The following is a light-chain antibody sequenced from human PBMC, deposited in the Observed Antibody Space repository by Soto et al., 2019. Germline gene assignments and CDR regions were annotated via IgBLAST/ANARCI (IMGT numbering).Light chain of an antibody. J-gene: IGKJ1*01. CDR3: QKYNSGSRT. CDR1: QGITNY. V-gene: IGKV1-27*01. CDR2: AAS. Sequence: DIQMTQSPSSLSASVGDRVTITCRARQGITNYLAWYQQKPGRVPKLLIYAASTLQSGVPSRFSGSGSGPDFTLPISSLQPEDVATYYCQKYNSGSRTFGQGTKVEIK.